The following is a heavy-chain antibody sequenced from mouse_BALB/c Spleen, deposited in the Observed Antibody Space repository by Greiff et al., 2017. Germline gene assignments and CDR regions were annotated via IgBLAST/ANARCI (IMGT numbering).Heavy chain of an antibody. CDR1: GYAFTNYL. J-gene: IGHJ2*01. D-gene: IGHD4-1*01. Sequence: QVQLKQSGAELVRPGTSVKVSCKASGYAFTNYLIEWVKQRPGQGLEWIGVINPGSGGTNYNEKFKGKATLTADKSSSTAYMQLSSLTSDDSAVYFCAREVTGTYYFDYWGQGTTLTVSS. CDR3: AREVTGTYYFDY. V-gene: IGHV1-54*01. CDR2: INPGSGGT.